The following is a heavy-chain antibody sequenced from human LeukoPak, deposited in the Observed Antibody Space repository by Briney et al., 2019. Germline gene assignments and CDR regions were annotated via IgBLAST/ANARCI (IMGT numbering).Heavy chain of an antibody. Sequence: GGSLRLSCAASGFTFSSYAMHWVRQAPGKGLEWVAVISYDGSNKYYADSVKGRFTISRDTSKNTLYLQMNSLRVDDTAVYYCARQASGYYKIQPFDYWGQGTLVTVSS. CDR1: GFTFSSYA. D-gene: IGHD3-22*01. CDR3: ARQASGYYKIQPFDY. J-gene: IGHJ4*02. V-gene: IGHV3-30*04. CDR2: ISYDGSNK.